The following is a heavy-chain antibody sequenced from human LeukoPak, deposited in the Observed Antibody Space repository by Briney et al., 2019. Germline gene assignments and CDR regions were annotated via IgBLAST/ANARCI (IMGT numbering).Heavy chain of an antibody. CDR3: ARASLNDRYCSSTSCYFY. D-gene: IGHD2-2*01. J-gene: IGHJ4*02. V-gene: IGHV1-69*13. CDR1: GGTFSSYA. CDR2: IIPIFGTA. Sequence: ASVKVSCKASGGTFSSYAISWVRQAPGQGLEWMGGIIPIFGTANYAQKFQGRVTITADESTSTAYMELSSLRSEDTAVYYCARASLNDRYCSSTSCYFYWGQRTLVTVSS.